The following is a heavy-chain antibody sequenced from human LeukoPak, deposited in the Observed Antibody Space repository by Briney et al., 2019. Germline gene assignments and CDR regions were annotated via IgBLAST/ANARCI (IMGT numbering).Heavy chain of an antibody. Sequence: ASVKVSCKASGYTFTTYDINWVRQATGQGLELMGWMSPNSGRTGYTQKFQGRVTFTWNTSMSTAYMEVSSLRSEDTAVYYCARSALLGYWGQGTMVTVSS. J-gene: IGHJ3*01. CDR3: ARSALLGY. CDR1: GYTFTTYD. CDR2: MSPNSGRT. V-gene: IGHV1-8*03. D-gene: IGHD3-16*01.